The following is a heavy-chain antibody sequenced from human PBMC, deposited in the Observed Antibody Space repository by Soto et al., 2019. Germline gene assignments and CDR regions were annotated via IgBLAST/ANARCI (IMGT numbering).Heavy chain of an antibody. J-gene: IGHJ3*02. Sequence: SETLSLTCTVSGGSIRNYYWNWIRQTPGKGLEWIGNIFYSGSTNYNPSLKSRVTISVDTSKNQFSLKLSSVTAADTAVYYCARPRGVVATIAEGVGAFVIWGQGTMVTVSS. CDR2: IFYSGST. CDR1: GGSIRNYY. V-gene: IGHV4-59*08. CDR3: ARPRGVVATIAEGVGAFVI. D-gene: IGHD5-12*01.